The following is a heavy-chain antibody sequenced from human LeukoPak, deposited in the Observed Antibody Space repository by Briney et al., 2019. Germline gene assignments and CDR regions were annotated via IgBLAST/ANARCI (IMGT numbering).Heavy chain of an antibody. V-gene: IGHV3-9*01. J-gene: IGHJ6*02. CDR3: AKDTGGSGAYFYAMDV. CDR2: INWNSDTK. D-gene: IGHD2-15*01. Sequence: GRSLRLSCVGSGFAFHNYAMHWVRRPPGKGLEWVSAINWNSDTKAYADSVKGRFTISRDRARNSLYPQMDSLRPEDTALYYCAKDTGGSGAYFYAMDVWGQGTSVTVSS. CDR1: GFAFHNYA.